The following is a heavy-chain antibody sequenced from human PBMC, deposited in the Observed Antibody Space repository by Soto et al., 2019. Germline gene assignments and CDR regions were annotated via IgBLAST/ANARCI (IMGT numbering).Heavy chain of an antibody. CDR2: VSYSGST. V-gene: IGHV4-59*08. D-gene: IGHD3-3*01. CDR3: ARQGYYDLLSGYYLFDY. Sequence: QVQLQESGPGLVKPSETLFVTCTVSGGSTDSLYWSWVRQPPGKGLEWIGYVSYSGSTTYNPSLKSRVIVSIDKTKNQSSLKLTSVTAADTAVYYCARQGYYDLLSGYYLFDYWGQGILVTVSS. CDR1: GGSTDSLY. J-gene: IGHJ4*02.